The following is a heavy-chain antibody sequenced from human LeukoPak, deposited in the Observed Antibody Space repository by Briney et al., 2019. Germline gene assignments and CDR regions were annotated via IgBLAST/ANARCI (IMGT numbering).Heavy chain of an antibody. CDR2: ISGNGGST. Sequence: GGSLRLSCAASGFNFINYAMTWVRQAPGKGLEGVSGISGNGGSTYYADSVKGRFTISRDNSKNTLYLQMNSLRAEDTAVYYCAREDYGDYTPTFDYWGQGTLVTVSS. CDR3: AREDYGDYTPTFDY. D-gene: IGHD4-17*01. V-gene: IGHV3-23*01. J-gene: IGHJ4*02. CDR1: GFNFINYA.